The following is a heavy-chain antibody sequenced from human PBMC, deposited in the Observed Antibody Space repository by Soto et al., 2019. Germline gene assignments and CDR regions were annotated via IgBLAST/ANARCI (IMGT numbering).Heavy chain of an antibody. D-gene: IGHD4-4*01. CDR3: AKDISNRQNFYYYYGMDV. CDR1: GFTFGDYT. V-gene: IGHV3-43*01. J-gene: IGHJ6*02. CDR2: ISWDGGST. Sequence: GGSLRLSCAASGFTFGDYTMHWVRQAPGKGLEWVSLISWDGGSTYYADSVKGRFTISRDNSKNSLYLQMNSLRTEDTALYYCAKDISNRQNFYYYYGMDVWGQGTTVTVSS.